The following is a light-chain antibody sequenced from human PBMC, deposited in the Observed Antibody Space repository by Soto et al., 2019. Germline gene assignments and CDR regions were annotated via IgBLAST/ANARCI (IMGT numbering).Light chain of an antibody. CDR3: QQRRDWPIT. V-gene: IGKV3-11*01. Sequence: EIALTQSPATLSLSPGERATLSCRASQSVSTYLAWYQQKPDQAPRLLIYDASNRATGIPARFSGSGSGTDFTLTISSLEPEDFAVYYCQQRRDWPITFGGGTKVEIK. CDR1: QSVSTY. CDR2: DAS. J-gene: IGKJ4*01.